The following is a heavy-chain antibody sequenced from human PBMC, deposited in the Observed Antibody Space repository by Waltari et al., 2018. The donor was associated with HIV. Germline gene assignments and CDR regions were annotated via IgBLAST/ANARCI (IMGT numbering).Heavy chain of an antibody. V-gene: IGHV3-23*01. CDR3: AKEVTPYYFDN. D-gene: IGHD4-4*01. Sequence: EVQVLESGGGLVQPGGFLRLSCAASGFTFSSYAVSWVRQAPGKGLEWVSSFSGSASSTYYADSVKGRFTISSDNSKNTLYLQMNSLRAEDTAVYYCAKEVTPYYFDNWGQGTLVTVSS. J-gene: IGHJ4*02. CDR1: GFTFSSYA. CDR2: FSGSASST.